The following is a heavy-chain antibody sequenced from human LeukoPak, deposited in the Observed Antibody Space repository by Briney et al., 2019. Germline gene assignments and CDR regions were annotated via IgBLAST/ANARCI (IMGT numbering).Heavy chain of an antibody. CDR3: ARDITLNYDILTGFDY. D-gene: IGHD3-9*01. V-gene: IGHV3-30*19. CDR2: ISYDGSNK. CDR1: GFTFSSNG. Sequence: GGSLRLSCVASGFTFSSNGMHWVRQAPGKGLEWVAVISYDGSNKYYADSVKGRFTISRDNSKNTLYLQMNSLRAEDTAVYYCARDITLNYDILTGFDYWGQGTLVTVSS. J-gene: IGHJ4*02.